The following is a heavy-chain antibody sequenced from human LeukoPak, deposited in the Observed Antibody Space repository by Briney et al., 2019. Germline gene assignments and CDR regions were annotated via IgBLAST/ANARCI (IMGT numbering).Heavy chain of an antibody. CDR3: ARMGRDGSY. CDR2: IIPIFDIA. D-gene: IGHD5-24*01. Sequence: ASVKVSCKASGCTLSSYAISWVRQAPGQGLEWMGRIIPIFDIANYAQKFQGRVTIPADKPTNTVYMGLSRLGSEDTAMYYCARMGRDGSYWGQGTLVTVS. V-gene: IGHV1-69*04. J-gene: IGHJ4*02. CDR1: GCTLSSYA.